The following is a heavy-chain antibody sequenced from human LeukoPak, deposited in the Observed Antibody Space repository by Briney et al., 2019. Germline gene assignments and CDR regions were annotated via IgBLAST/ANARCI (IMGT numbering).Heavy chain of an antibody. CDR2: ISYDGSNK. D-gene: IGHD5-18*01. CDR3: AKWAHTASRTDY. J-gene: IGHJ4*02. CDR1: GFTFSSYG. Sequence: PGGSLRLSCAASGFTFSSYGMHWVRQAPGKGLEWVAVISYDGSNKYYADSVKGRFTISRDNSKNTLYLQMNSLRAEDTAVYYCAKWAHTASRTDYWGQGTLVTVSS. V-gene: IGHV3-30*18.